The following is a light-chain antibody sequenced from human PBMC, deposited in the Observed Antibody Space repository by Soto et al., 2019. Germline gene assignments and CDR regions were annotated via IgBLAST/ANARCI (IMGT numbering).Light chain of an antibody. J-gene: IGKJ2*01. V-gene: IGKV3-20*01. CDR3: QQYGSSPPVYT. Sequence: EIVLTQSPGTLSLSPGERATLSCRASQSVSSSYLAWYQWKPGQAPRLLIYSASSRTTGIPDRLSGSASGTDFTLTISRLEPEDFEVYYCQQYGSSPPVYTFGQGAMLEIK. CDR1: QSVSSSY. CDR2: SAS.